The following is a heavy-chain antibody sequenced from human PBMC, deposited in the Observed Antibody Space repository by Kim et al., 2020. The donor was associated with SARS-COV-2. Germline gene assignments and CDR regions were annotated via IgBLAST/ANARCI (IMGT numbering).Heavy chain of an antibody. D-gene: IGHD1-26*01. CDR3: VKDLVGATGGPYFDY. V-gene: IGHV3-64D*09. Sequence: DSWKGRFTISRDNSKNTLYLQMSSLRAEDTAVYSCVKDLVGATGGPYFDYWGQGTLVTVSS. J-gene: IGHJ4*02.